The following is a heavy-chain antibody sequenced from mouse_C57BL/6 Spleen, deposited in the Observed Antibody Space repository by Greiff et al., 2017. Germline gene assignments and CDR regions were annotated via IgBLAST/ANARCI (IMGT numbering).Heavy chain of an antibody. J-gene: IGHJ4*01. CDR1: GFSLTSYG. D-gene: IGHD4-1*01. V-gene: IGHV2-4*01. CDR2: IWSGGST. Sequence: VQRVESGPGLVQPSQSLSITCTVSGFSLTSYGVHWVRQPPGKGLEWLGVIWSGGSTDYNAAFISRLSISKDNSKSQVFFKMNSLQADDTAIYYCAKNQPNWDYYAMDYWGQGTSVTVSS. CDR3: AKNQPNWDYYAMDY.